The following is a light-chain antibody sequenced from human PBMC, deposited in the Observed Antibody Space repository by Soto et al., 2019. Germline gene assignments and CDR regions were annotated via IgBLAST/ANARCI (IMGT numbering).Light chain of an antibody. CDR2: AVF. V-gene: IGKV3-20*01. CDR1: QSVSNTS. CDR3: GQFGSAPPRT. J-gene: IGKJ1*01. Sequence: VFTQSPCTPPLSPAARATLSCRATQSVSNTSLAWYQQKPGQAPRLLIYAVFKRTTGIPDRFSGSGSGTDFTLTISRLEPEDFAVYFCGQFGSAPPRTFGQGTKVDIK.